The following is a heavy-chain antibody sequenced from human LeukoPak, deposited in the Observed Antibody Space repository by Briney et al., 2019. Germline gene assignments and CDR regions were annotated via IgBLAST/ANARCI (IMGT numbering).Heavy chain of an antibody. CDR2: ISSDGSDK. CDR1: GFTLSRFP. CDR3: ARDYPADH. Sequence: SGGSLRLSCAASGFTLSRFPMHWVRQAPGKGLEWVALISSDGSDKKYADSVKGRFTMSRDNSMNTLYLQMHSLRVEDTAVYYCARDYPADHWGQGTLVTVSS. V-gene: IGHV3-30-3*01. J-gene: IGHJ4*02.